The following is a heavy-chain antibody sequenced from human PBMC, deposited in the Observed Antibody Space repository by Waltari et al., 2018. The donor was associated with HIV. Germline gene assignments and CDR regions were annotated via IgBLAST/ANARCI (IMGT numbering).Heavy chain of an antibody. D-gene: IGHD4-17*01. CDR3: ARLNYGDYMSYWYFDL. Sequence: EVQLVESGGGLVQPGGSLRLSCAASGFLFTTYGMNWVRQAPGKGLEWLSYISSRSTTIYYAYSVKVRFTISRDNAKNSLYLQMNSLRAEDTAVYYCARLNYGDYMSYWYFDLWGRGTLVTVSS. V-gene: IGHV3-48*04. CDR1: GFLFTTYG. J-gene: IGHJ2*01. CDR2: ISSRSTTI.